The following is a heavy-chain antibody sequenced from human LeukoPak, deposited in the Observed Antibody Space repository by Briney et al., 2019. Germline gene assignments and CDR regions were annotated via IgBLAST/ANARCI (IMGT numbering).Heavy chain of an antibody. V-gene: IGHV3-7*01. J-gene: IGHJ4*02. CDR2: IKQDGSEK. CDR1: GFTFSSYA. CDR3: ARVIPAYDFWSGYYSTYFDY. Sequence: PGRSLRLSCAASGFTFSSYAMHWVRQAPGKGLEWVANIKQDGSEKYYVDSVKGRFTISRDNAKNSLYLQMNSLRAEDTAVYYCARVIPAYDFWSGYYSTYFDYWGQGTLVTVSS. D-gene: IGHD3-3*01.